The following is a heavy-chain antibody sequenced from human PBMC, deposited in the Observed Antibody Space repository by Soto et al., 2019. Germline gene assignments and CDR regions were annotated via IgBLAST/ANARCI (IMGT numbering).Heavy chain of an antibody. CDR3: ARGEMATGDAFDI. V-gene: IGHV4-59*01. CDR2: VYYSGST. Sequence: SETLSLTCTVSGGSISSYYWSWIRQPPGKGLEWIGYVYYSGSTNYNPSLKSRVTIPVDTSKNQFSLKLSSVTAADTAVYYCARGEMATGDAFDIWGQGTMVTVSS. CDR1: GGSISSYY. J-gene: IGHJ3*02. D-gene: IGHD5-12*01.